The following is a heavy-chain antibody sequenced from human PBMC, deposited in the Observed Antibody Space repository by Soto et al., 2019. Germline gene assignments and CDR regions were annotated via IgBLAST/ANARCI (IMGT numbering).Heavy chain of an antibody. CDR1: GGSINTFY. CDR2: IFSSGST. D-gene: IGHD5-18*01. CDR3: AREGSYSAYNFAHGIQLWSFDF. V-gene: IGHV4-4*07. J-gene: IGHJ4*02. Sequence: SETLSLTCTVSGGSINTFYWSWVRQPGGKGLEWIGRIFSSGSTSFNPSLESRVAMSVDTSKNHFSLNLSSVTAADMAVYYCAREGSYSAYNFAHGIQLWSFDFWGQGALVTVSS.